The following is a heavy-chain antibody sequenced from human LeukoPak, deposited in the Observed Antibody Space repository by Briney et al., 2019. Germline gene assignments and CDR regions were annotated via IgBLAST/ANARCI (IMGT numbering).Heavy chain of an antibody. V-gene: IGHV3-21*01. CDR1: GFTSSSYS. Sequence: GGSLRLSCAASGFTSSSYSMNWVRQAPGKGLEWVSSISSSSSYIYYADSVKGRFTISRDNAKNSLYLQMNSLRAEDTAVYYCARDMDPTMVRGVHYFDYWGQGTLVTVSS. CDR2: ISSSSSYI. CDR3: ARDMDPTMVRGVHYFDY. J-gene: IGHJ4*02. D-gene: IGHD3-10*01.